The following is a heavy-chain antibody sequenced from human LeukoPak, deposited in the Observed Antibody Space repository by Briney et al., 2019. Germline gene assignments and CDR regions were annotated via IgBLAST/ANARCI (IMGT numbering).Heavy chain of an antibody. CDR2: ILHSGYT. J-gene: IGHJ6*03. CDR3: ARHRGGGGYHYMDV. Sequence: SDTLSLTCTVSGGSLGRSNTYWGWIRQTPGKGLEWLGTILHSGYTYNNPSLKSRVTMSVDSSKNQFSLSLSSVTAADTAVYFCARHRGGGGYHYMDVWGKGTTVIVAS. CDR1: GGSLGRSNTY. D-gene: IGHD2-21*01. V-gene: IGHV4-39*01.